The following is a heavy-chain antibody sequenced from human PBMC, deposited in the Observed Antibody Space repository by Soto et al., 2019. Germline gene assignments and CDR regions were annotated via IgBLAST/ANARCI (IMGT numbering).Heavy chain of an antibody. J-gene: IGHJ4*02. CDR1: GFTFSSYA. D-gene: IGHD3-10*01. CDR3: TKGLLWFGPDGRFDY. CDR2: ISYDGSNK. V-gene: IGHV3-30-3*01. Sequence: HPGGSLRLSCAASGFTFSSYAMHWVRQAPGKGLEWVAVISYDGSNKYYADSVKGRFTISRDNSKNTLYLQMNSLRAEDTAVYYCTKGLLWFGPDGRFDYWGQGTLVTVSS.